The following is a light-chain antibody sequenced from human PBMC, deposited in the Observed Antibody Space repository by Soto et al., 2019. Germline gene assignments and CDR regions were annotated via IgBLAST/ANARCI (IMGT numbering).Light chain of an antibody. CDR1: SSNIGINY. CDR2: DNN. V-gene: IGLV1-51*01. Sequence: QSVLTQPPSVSAAPGQKITISCSGSSSNIGINYVSWFQHLPGTAPKLLMYDNNKRPSGIPDRFSGSKSGTTATLGITGLQTGDEADYYCGTWDSSLSVYVLGTGTKVTVL. CDR3: GTWDSSLSVYV. J-gene: IGLJ1*01.